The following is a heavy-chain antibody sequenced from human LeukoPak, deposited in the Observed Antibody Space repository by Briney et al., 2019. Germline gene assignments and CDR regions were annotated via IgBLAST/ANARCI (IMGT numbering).Heavy chain of an antibody. Sequence: PGGSLRLSCPASGFTFSIYAMSWVRQAPGKGLEWVSGIGGSSTTTNYADSVKGRFTISRDNSENTLYLQMSSLRAEDTAVYYCAKDKHTTSSPRFDYWGQGTLVTVSS. CDR2: IGGSSTTT. CDR3: AKDKHTTSSPRFDY. V-gene: IGHV3-23*01. D-gene: IGHD6-6*01. J-gene: IGHJ4*02. CDR1: GFTFSIYA.